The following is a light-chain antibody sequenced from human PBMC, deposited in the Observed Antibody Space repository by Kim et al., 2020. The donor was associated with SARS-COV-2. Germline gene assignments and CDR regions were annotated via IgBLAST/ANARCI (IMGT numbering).Light chain of an antibody. V-gene: IGKV3-15*01. J-gene: IGKJ2*01. CDR2: GAS. Sequence: SVSPGERPTRSGRASQQISSYLAWYRQRPGQAPRLLMYGASTRATGIPAMFSGRESGTDFTLTITSLQSEDFGVYYCQQYNHWPYTFGPGTKLEI. CDR1: QQISSY. CDR3: QQYNHWPYT.